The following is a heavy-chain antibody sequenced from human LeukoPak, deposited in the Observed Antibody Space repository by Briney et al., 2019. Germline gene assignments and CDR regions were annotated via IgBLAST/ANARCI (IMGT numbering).Heavy chain of an antibody. CDR1: GFTFSNYW. J-gene: IGHJ4*02. CDR2: INSDGRST. V-gene: IGHV3-74*01. D-gene: IGHD3-22*01. Sequence: GGSLRLSCAASGFTFSNYWMHWVRQAPGEGLVWVSRINSDGRSTNYADSVKGRFTISRDNAKNTLYLQMNSLRAEDTAVYYCVRDGDGSGYYSTGDYWGQGTLVTVSS. CDR3: VRDGDGSGYYSTGDY.